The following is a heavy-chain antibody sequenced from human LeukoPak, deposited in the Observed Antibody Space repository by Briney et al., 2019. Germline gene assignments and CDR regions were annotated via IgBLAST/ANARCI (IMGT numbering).Heavy chain of an antibody. V-gene: IGHV3-21*01. D-gene: IGHD3-10*01. Sequence: PGGSLRLSCAASGFTFSSYSMNWVRQAPGKGLEWVSSISTSPSYKYYADSLKGRFTISRDNAKNSLDLQMNSLRAEDTAVYYCARGSSGRGDHYYGMDVWGQGTTVTVSS. J-gene: IGHJ6*02. CDR2: ISTSPSYK. CDR3: ARGSSGRGDHYYGMDV. CDR1: GFTFSSYS.